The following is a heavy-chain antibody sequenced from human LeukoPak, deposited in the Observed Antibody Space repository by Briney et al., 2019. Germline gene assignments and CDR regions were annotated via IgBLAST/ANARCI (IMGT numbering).Heavy chain of an antibody. CDR2: IQSDEIDK. V-gene: IGHV3-30*02. CDR1: GFTFSTYG. Sequence: GGSLRLSCAASGFTFSTYGMHWVRQAPGKGLEWVAFIQSDEIDKFYADSVKGRFTVSRDNSKNTLYLQMNSLRAEDTAVYYCAKERKLLPFDCWGQGTLVTVSS. J-gene: IGHJ4*02. D-gene: IGHD4-23*01. CDR3: AKERKLLPFDC.